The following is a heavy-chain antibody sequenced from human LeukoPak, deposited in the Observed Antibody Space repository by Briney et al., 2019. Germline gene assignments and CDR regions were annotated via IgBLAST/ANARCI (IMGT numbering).Heavy chain of an antibody. D-gene: IGHD6-13*01. V-gene: IGHV3-23*01. CDR1: GFTFSSYA. CDR2: ISGSGGST. CDR3: AKSYSSSWSRYYFDY. Sequence: GGSLRLSCAASGFTFSSYAMSWVRQAPGKGLEWVSAISGSGGSTYYADSVKGRFTISRANSKNTLYLQMNSLRAEDTAVYYCAKSYSSSWSRYYFDYWGQGTLVTVSS. J-gene: IGHJ4*02.